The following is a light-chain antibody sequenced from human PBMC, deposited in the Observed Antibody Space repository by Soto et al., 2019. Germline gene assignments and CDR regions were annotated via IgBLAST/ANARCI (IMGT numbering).Light chain of an antibody. CDR1: SSDVGGHDY. J-gene: IGLJ2*01. Sequence: QSALTQPPSASGSPGQSVTISCTGTSSDVGGHDYVSWYQQHPGKVPKLMIYEVNKRHSGVPDRFSGSKSGNTASLTVSGLQAEDEADYYCSSYVTGNSLIFGGGTKLTVL. CDR2: EVN. CDR3: SSYVTGNSLI. V-gene: IGLV2-8*01.